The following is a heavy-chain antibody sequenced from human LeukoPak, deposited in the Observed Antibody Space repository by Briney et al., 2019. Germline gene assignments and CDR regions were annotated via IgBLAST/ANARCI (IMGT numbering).Heavy chain of an antibody. CDR1: GGSISSGGYS. V-gene: IGHV4-31*03. J-gene: IGHJ4*02. CDR2: IYYSGST. Sequence: SETLSLTCTVSGGSISSGGYSWSWIRQHPGKGLEWIGYIYYSGSTYYNPSLKSRVTISVDTSKNQFSLKLSSVTAADTAVYYCARVMDYGDYFDYWGQGTLVTVSS. D-gene: IGHD4-17*01. CDR3: ARVMDYGDYFDY.